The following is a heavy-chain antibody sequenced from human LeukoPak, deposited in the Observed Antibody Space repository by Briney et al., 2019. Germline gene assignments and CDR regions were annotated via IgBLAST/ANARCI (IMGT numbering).Heavy chain of an antibody. V-gene: IGHV4-59*01. CDR2: IYYSGST. D-gene: IGHD3-3*01. CDR1: GGSIGSYY. J-gene: IGHJ3*02. CDR3: ARDRPYYDFWSGSNDAFDI. Sequence: SETLSLTCTVSGGSIGSYYWSWIRQPPGKGLEWIGYIYYSGSTNYNPSLKSRVTISVDTSKNQFSLKLSSVTAADTAVYYCARDRPYYDFWSGSNDAFDIWGQGTMVTVSS.